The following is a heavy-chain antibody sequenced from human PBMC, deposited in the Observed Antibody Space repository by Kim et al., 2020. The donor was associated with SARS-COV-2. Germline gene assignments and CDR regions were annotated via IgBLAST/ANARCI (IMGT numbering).Heavy chain of an antibody. V-gene: IGHV4-34*01. CDR3: ARARGVNQQLVRGSRGRFDY. CDR1: GGSFSGYY. J-gene: IGHJ4*02. Sequence: SETLSLTCAVYGGSFSGYYWSWIRQPPGKGLEWIGEINHSGSTNYNPSLKSRVTISVDTSKNQFSLKLSSVTAADTAVYYCARARGVNQQLVRGSRGRFDYWGQGTLVTVSS. CDR2: INHSGST. D-gene: IGHD6-6*01.